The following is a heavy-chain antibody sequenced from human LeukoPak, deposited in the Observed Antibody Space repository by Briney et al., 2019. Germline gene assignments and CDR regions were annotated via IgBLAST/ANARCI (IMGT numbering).Heavy chain of an antibody. J-gene: IGHJ6*04. CDR3: AELGITMIGGV. CDR1: GFTFSSYE. V-gene: IGHV3-48*03. Sequence: TGGSLRLSWAASGFTFSSYEMNWVRQAPGKGLEWVSYISSSGSTIYYADSVKGRFTISRDNAKNSLYLQMNSLRAEDTAVYCCAELGITMIGGVWGKGTTVTISS. CDR2: ISSSGSTI. D-gene: IGHD3-10*02.